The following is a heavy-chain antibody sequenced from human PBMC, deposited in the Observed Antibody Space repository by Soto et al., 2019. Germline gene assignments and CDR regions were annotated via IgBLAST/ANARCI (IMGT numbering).Heavy chain of an antibody. Sequence: GGSLRLSCAASGFTFSSYWMHWVRQAPGKGLVWVSRINSDGSSTSYADSVKGRFTISRDNAKNTLYLQMNSLRAEDTAVYYFARPLGGSHYDSSGYYYGYWGQGTLVTVSS. D-gene: IGHD3-22*01. CDR1: GFTFSSYW. J-gene: IGHJ4*02. CDR2: INSDGSST. CDR3: ARPLGGSHYDSSGYYYGY. V-gene: IGHV3-74*01.